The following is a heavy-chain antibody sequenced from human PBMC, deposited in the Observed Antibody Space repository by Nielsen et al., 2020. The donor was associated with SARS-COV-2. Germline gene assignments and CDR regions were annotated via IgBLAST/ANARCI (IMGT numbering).Heavy chain of an antibody. D-gene: IGHD2-2*01. V-gene: IGHV3-11*05. CDR3: ARDMGFGYCSSTSCYADAFDI. J-gene: IGHJ3*02. CDR2: IGSSSSYT. Sequence: WIRQPPGKGLEWVSYIGSSSSYTNYADSVKGRFTISRDNAKNSLYLQMNSLRAEDTAVYYCARDMGFGYCSSTSCYADAFDIWGQGTMVTVSS.